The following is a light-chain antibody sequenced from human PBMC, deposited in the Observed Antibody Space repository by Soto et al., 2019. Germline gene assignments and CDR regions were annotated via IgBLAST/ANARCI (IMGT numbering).Light chain of an antibody. CDR2: GAS. CDR1: QSVSSS. J-gene: IGKJ1*01. V-gene: IGKV3-15*01. Sequence: EIVMTQSPATLSVSPGGTATLSCRASQSVSSSLAWYQQKPGQAPRLLIYGASTRAAGVPARFSGSGSGTEFTLTISRLQSEDFAIYYCQQYYNWRPRFGQGTKVDIK. CDR3: QQYYNWRPR.